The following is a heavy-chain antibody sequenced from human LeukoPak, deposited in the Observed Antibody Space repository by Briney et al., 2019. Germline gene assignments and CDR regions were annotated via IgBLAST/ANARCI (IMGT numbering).Heavy chain of an antibody. J-gene: IGHJ4*02. CDR1: GFTFSTYW. Sequence: GGSLRLSCTVSGFTFSTYWMSWVRQAPGKGLEWVANIEHDGSTKFYLDSVKGRFTISRDNARSSLYLQMNSLRAEDTAVYYCARDENPSGFDYWGQGTLVTVSS. CDR2: IEHDGSTK. V-gene: IGHV3-7*01. CDR3: ARDENPSGFDY. D-gene: IGHD3-10*01.